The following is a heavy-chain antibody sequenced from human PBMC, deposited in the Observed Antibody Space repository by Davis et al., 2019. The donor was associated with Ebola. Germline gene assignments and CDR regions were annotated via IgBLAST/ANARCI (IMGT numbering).Heavy chain of an antibody. V-gene: IGHV1-18*01. D-gene: IGHD6-13*01. CDR3: ARGQQLVDYFDY. CDR1: GYTFTSYG. J-gene: IGHJ4*02. Sequence: ASVKVSCKASGYTFTSYGISWVRQAPGQGLEGMGWISPYNGNTNYAQKLQGRVTMTTDTSTSTAYMELRSLRSDDTAVYYCARGQQLVDYFDYWGQGTLVTVSS. CDR2: ISPYNGNT.